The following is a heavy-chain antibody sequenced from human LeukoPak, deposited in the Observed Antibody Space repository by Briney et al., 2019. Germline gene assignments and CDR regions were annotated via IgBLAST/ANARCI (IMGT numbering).Heavy chain of an antibody. CDR3: QVTMVRNSFDY. CDR2: MNPNSGNT. J-gene: IGHJ4*02. Sequence: GASVKVSCKASGYTFTSDDINWVRQAPGQGLEWMGWMNPNSGNTGSAQKFQGRITMTRNTSISTAYMELSSLRSEDTAVYYCQVTMVRNSFDYWARERWSPSP. CDR1: GYTFTSDD. D-gene: IGHD3-10*01. V-gene: IGHV1-8*01.